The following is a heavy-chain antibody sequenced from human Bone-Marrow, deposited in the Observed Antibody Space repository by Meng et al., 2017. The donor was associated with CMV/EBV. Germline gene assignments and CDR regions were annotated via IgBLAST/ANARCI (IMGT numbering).Heavy chain of an antibody. D-gene: IGHD3-9*01. CDR2: ISYDGSNK. V-gene: IGHV3-30*18. Sequence: WAASGFTFSSYGMHWVRQAPGKGLEWVAVISYDGSNKYYADSVKSRFTISRDNSKNTLYLQMNSLRAEDTAVYYCAKDLADYDTLDYWGQGTLVTVSS. J-gene: IGHJ4*02. CDR3: AKDLADYDTLDY. CDR1: GFTFSSYG.